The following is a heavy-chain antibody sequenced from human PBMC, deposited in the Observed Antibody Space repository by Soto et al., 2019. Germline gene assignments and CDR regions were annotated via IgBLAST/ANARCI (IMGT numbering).Heavy chain of an antibody. Sequence: ASVKVSCKASGYTFTSYYMHWVRQAPGQGLEWMGIINPSGGSTSYAQKFQGRVTMTRDTSTSTVYMELSSLRSEDTAVYYCASFSPWYYDSSGYYYYYYYMDVWGKGTTVTVSS. CDR2: INPSGGST. CDR3: ASFSPWYYDSSGYYYYYYYMDV. CDR1: GYTFTSYY. D-gene: IGHD3-22*01. V-gene: IGHV1-46*01. J-gene: IGHJ6*03.